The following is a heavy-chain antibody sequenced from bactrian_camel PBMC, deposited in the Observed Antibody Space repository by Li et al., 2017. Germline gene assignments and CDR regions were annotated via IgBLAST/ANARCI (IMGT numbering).Heavy chain of an antibody. V-gene: IGHV3S53*01. CDR1: GYTDNFNS. CDR2: FYSDGTT. D-gene: IGHD6*01. CDR3: AAGSRWCLLRTDDFGN. J-gene: IGHJ4*01. Sequence: VQLVESGGGSVQAGGALRLSCAADGYTDNFNSMGWFRQAPGKEREGVATFYSDGTTYVCADSVEGRFTISHDAAKNTLYLEMNSLKPEDTTTYYCAAGSRWCLLRTDDFGNWGQGTQVTVS.